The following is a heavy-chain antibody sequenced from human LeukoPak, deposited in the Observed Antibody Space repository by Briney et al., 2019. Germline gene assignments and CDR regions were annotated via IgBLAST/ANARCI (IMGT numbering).Heavy chain of an antibody. J-gene: IGHJ4*02. Sequence: SETLSLTCTVSGGSISSGGYYWSWIRQPPGKGLEWIGYIYHSGSTYYSPSLKSRASILLDTSENRFSLNLRSVTTADTAVYYCARYRPSESRSGEVTSLDYWGQGSLVTVSS. D-gene: IGHD3-3*01. CDR1: GGSISSGGYY. CDR3: ARYRPSESRSGEVTSLDY. CDR2: IYHSGST. V-gene: IGHV4-61*08.